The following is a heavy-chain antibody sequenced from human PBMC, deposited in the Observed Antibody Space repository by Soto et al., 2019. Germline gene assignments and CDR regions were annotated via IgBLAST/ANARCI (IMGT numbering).Heavy chain of an antibody. J-gene: IGHJ4*02. CDR1: GGSVSSANW. CDR3: AKEVVASGTND. V-gene: IGHV4-4*02. D-gene: IGHD6-13*01. CDR2: IHHSGST. Sequence: PSETLSLTCAVSGGSVSSANWWNWVRQPPGKGLEWIGKIHHSGSTNYNPSLTGRVTISVDKSKNQFSLKLSSVTAADTAVYYCAKEVVASGTNDWGQGTLVTVSS.